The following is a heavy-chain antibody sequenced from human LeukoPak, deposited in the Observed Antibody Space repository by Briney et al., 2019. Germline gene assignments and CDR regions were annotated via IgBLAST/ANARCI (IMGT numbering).Heavy chain of an antibody. CDR1: GFTLSSYW. CDR2: INSDGGST. Sequence: GGSLRLSCAASGFTLSSYWMHWVRQAPGKGLVWVSGINSDGGSTRYADSVKGRFIITRDNAKNMLYLQMNSLRAEDTAVYYCARDPLLWFGELLGRPPYFDYWGQGTLVTVSS. D-gene: IGHD3-10*01. CDR3: ARDPLLWFGELLGRPPYFDY. J-gene: IGHJ4*02. V-gene: IGHV3-74*01.